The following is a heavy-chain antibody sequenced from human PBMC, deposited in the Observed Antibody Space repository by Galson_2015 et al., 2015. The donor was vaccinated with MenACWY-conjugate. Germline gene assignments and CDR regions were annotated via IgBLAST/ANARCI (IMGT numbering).Heavy chain of an antibody. CDR1: GGTFNTHA. CDR3: ARDRVGQTNFYYFDA. J-gene: IGHJ4*02. CDR2: VIPIVGTP. Sequence: SVKVSCKVSGGTFNTHALTWVRQAPRHGLEWMGGVIPIVGTPNYAQKFQGRLTISADDSTSSAYMELKNLTSDDTAVYYCARDRVGQTNFYYFDAWGQGTVVTVSS. D-gene: IGHD2/OR15-2a*01. V-gene: IGHV1-69*13.